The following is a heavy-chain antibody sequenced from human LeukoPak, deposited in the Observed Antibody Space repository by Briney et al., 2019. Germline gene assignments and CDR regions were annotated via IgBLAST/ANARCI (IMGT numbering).Heavy chain of an antibody. CDR1: GYTFTSYY. CDR3: ARDPRYGGNSDAFDI. V-gene: IGHV1-46*01. J-gene: IGHJ3*02. CDR2: INPSGGST. D-gene: IGHD4-23*01. Sequence: ASVKASCKASGYTFTSYYMHWVRQAPGQGLEWMGIINPSGGSTSYAQKFQGRVTMTRDTSTSTVYMELSSLRSEDTAVYYCARDPRYGGNSDAFDIWGQGTMVTVSS.